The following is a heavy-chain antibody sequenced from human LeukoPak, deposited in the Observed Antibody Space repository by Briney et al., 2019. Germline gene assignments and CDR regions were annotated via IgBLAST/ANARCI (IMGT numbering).Heavy chain of an antibody. CDR3: ARYCSGGSCYWLDP. CDR1: GGSISSSSYY. V-gene: IGHV4-39*01. CDR2: IFYSGST. Sequence: PSQTLSLTCTVSGGSISSSSYYWGWIRQPPGKGLEWIGSIFYSGSTYYNPSLKSRVTISVDTSKNQSSLKLSSVTAADTAVYYCARYCSGGSCYWLDPWGQGTLVTVSS. J-gene: IGHJ5*02. D-gene: IGHD2-15*01.